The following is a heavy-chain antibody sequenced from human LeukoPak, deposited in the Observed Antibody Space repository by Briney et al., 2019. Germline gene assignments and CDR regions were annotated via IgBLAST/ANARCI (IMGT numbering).Heavy chain of an antibody. CDR2: ISGSGTDT. D-gene: IGHD2-15*01. V-gene: IGHV3-23*01. CDR3: AKGGGSSCYSPSDY. Sequence: GGSLRLSCGGSGFTFSSYAMSWVRQAPGKGLEWVSAISGSGTDTFYANSVKGRFTISRDNPKNTLYLQMNSLRAGDTAVYYCAKGGGSSCYSPSDYWGQGTLVTVSS. J-gene: IGHJ4*02. CDR1: GFTFSSYA.